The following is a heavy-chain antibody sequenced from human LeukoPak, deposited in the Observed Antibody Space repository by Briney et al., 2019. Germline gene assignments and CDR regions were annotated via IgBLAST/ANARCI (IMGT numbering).Heavy chain of an antibody. V-gene: IGHV3-23*01. D-gene: IGHD1-26*01. CDR1: GXTFSSYA. CDR3: AKGRGDFDY. Sequence: PGGSLRLSCAASGXTFSSYAMSWVRQAPGXXLEWVSAISGSGGSTYYADSVKGRFTISRDNSKNTLYLQMNSLRAEDTAVYYCAKGRGDFDYWGQGTLVTVSS. J-gene: IGHJ4*02. CDR2: ISGSGGST.